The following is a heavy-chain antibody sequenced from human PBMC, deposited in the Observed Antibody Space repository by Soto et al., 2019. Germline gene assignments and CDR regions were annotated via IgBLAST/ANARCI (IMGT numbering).Heavy chain of an antibody. CDR2: IYPGDSDT. CDR3: ARQFNGYCSGGSCYGGFDY. D-gene: IGHD2-15*01. V-gene: IGHV5-51*01. J-gene: IGHJ4*02. Sequence: GESLKISCKGSGYSFTSYWIGWVRQMPGKGLEWMGIIYPGDSDTRYSPSFQGQVTISADKSISTAYLQWSSLKASDTAMYYCARQFNGYCSGGSCYGGFDYWGQGTLVTVSS. CDR1: GYSFTSYW.